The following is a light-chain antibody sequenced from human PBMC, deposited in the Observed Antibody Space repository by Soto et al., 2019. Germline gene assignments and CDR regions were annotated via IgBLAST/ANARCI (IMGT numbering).Light chain of an antibody. CDR2: GAS. J-gene: IGKJ1*01. CDR1: QGIISY. Sequence: AIRMTQSPSSFSASTGDRVTITCRASQGIISYLAWYQQKLGKAPKLLIYGASTLQSGVPSRSSGSGSGTDFTLTISSLQSEDFASYYCLQYYTYSWTFGQGTKVDIK. V-gene: IGKV1-8*01. CDR3: LQYYTYSWT.